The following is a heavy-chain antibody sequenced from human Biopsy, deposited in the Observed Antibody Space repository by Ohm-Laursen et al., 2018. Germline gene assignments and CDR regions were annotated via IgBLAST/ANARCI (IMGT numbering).Heavy chain of an antibody. V-gene: IGHV3-66*01. D-gene: IGHD2-15*01. CDR2: IYAGANT. Sequence: GSLRLSCSASKFTVRTNSMSWVRLAPGKGLEWVSVIYAGANTYYPDSMKGRFTISRDNSRNTVYLQMDSLRGEDTAVYFCARGSGSGFYFDQWGQGTLVTVSS. CDR1: KFTVRTNS. J-gene: IGHJ4*02. CDR3: ARGSGSGFYFDQ.